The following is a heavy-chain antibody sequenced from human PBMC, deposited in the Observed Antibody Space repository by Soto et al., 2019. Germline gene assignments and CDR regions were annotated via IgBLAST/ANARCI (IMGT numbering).Heavy chain of an antibody. Sequence: EVQLVESGGGLVKPGGSLRLSCAASGFTFSSYSMNWVRQAPGKGLEWVSSISSSSSYIYYADSVKGRFTISRDNAKNSLYLQMNSLRPEDTAVYYCARDWSYGCNEYYFDYWGQGTLVTVSS. CDR2: ISSSSSYI. V-gene: IGHV3-21*01. D-gene: IGHD1-1*01. J-gene: IGHJ4*02. CDR1: GFTFSSYS. CDR3: ARDWSYGCNEYYFDY.